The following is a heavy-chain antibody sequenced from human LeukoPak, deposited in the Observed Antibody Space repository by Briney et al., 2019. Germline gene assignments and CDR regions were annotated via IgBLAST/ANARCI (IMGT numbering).Heavy chain of an antibody. CDR2: IIPIFGTA. V-gene: IGHV1-69*13. D-gene: IGHD3-22*01. CDR3: ARDGDSSGYSLSYLDY. J-gene: IGHJ4*02. CDR1: GGTFSSYA. Sequence: ASVKVSCKASGGTFSSYAISWVRQAPGQGLEWMGGIIPIFGTANYAQKFQGRVTITADESTSTAYMELSSLRSEDTAVYYCARDGDSSGYSLSYLDYWGQGTLVTVSS.